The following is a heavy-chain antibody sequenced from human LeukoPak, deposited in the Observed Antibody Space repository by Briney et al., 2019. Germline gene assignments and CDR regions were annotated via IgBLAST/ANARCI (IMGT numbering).Heavy chain of an antibody. D-gene: IGHD3-10*01. CDR2: MSASGGST. CDR3: AKSGSKLSAQYYFDY. J-gene: IGHJ4*02. CDR1: GFPFSSYA. Sequence: PGGSLRLSCAASGFPFSSYAMSWARQAPGKGLEWVSGMSASGGSTYYPDSVKDRFTTSRDNSKSTLYLQINSLRDEDTAVYYCAKSGSKLSAQYYFDYWGQGTLVMVSS. V-gene: IGHV3-23*01.